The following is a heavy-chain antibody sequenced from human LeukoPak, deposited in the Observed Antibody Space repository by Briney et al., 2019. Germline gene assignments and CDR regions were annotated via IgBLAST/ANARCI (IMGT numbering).Heavy chain of an antibody. D-gene: IGHD5-12*01. J-gene: IGHJ3*02. CDR2: INPRGTST. V-gene: IGHV1-46*01. Sequence: ASVKVSCKASGYSFTSHYMHWVRQAPGQGLEWMGLINPRGTSTIYAEKFQGRIIMTRDMSTTTDYMELSSLKSDDTAVYYCAPGGYIGYGHAFDIWGQGTMVTVSS. CDR3: APGGYIGYGHAFDI. CDR1: GYSFTSHY.